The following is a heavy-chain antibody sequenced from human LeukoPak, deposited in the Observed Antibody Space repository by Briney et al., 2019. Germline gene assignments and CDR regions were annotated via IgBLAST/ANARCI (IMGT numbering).Heavy chain of an antibody. CDR1: GGSISSSSYY. CDR2: IYYSGST. Sequence: SETLSLTCTVSGGSISSSSYYWGWIRQPPGKGLEWIGSIYYSGSTYYNPSLKSRVTISVDTSKNQFSLKLNSVTAADTAVYYCARQTLADDIDYWGQGTLVTVSS. J-gene: IGHJ4*02. D-gene: IGHD6-19*01. CDR3: ARQTLADDIDY. V-gene: IGHV4-39*01.